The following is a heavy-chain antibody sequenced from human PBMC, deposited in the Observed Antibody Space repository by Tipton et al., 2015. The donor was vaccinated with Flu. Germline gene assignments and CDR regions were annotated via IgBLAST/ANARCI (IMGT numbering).Heavy chain of an antibody. Sequence: LRLSCAVYGGSFSGYYWSWIRQPPGKGLEWIGEINHSGSTNYNPSLKSRVTISVDTSKNQFSLKLSSVTAADTAVYYCARAPQLALIDYWGQGTLVTVSS. J-gene: IGHJ4*02. CDR1: GGSFSGYY. D-gene: IGHD6-13*01. CDR3: ARAPQLALIDY. CDR2: INHSGST. V-gene: IGHV4-34*01.